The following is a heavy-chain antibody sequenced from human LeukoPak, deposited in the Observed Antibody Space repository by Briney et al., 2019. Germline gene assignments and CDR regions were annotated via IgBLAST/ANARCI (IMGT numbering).Heavy chain of an antibody. D-gene: IGHD6-19*01. CDR3: ARRAAVAGSFFDY. CDR1: GGSISSYY. J-gene: IGHJ4*02. Sequence: SETLSLTCTVSGGSISSYYWSWIRQPPGKGLEWIGYIYYSGSTNYNPSRKSRVTISVDTSKNQFSLKLSSVTAADTAVYYCARRAAVAGSFFDYWGQGTLVTVSS. V-gene: IGHV4-59*08. CDR2: IYYSGST.